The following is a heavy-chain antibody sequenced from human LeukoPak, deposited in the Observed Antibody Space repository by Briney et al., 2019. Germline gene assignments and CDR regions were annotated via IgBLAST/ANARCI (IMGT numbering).Heavy chain of an antibody. CDR3: AREDTYGYGNDY. Sequence: GGSLRLSCAATGFSFSGYEMNWVRQAPGKGLEWLSYITGSGDGVYYADSVKGRFTISRDNAKNSLYLQMNSLRAEDTAVYYCAREDTYGYGNDYWGQGTLVTVSS. J-gene: IGHJ4*02. D-gene: IGHD5-18*01. V-gene: IGHV3-48*03. CDR1: GFSFSGYE. CDR2: ITGSGDGV.